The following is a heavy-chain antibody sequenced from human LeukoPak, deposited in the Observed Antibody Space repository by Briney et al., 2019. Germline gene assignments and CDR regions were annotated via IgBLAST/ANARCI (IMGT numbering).Heavy chain of an antibody. CDR2: ISAYNGNT. CDR1: GYTFTSYG. CDR3: ARDRDSSGYYRHFDY. V-gene: IGHV1-18*01. Sequence: ASVKVSCKASGYTFTSYGISWVRQATGQGLEWMGWISAYNGNTNYAQKLQGRVTMTTDTSTSTAYMELRSLRSDDTAVYYCARDRDSSGYYRHFDYWGQGTLVTVSS. J-gene: IGHJ4*02. D-gene: IGHD3-22*01.